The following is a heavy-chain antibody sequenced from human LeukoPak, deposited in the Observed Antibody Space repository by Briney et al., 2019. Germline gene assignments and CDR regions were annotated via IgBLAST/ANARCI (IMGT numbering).Heavy chain of an antibody. CDR2: THSSGAT. CDR3: AQHGNWCFDL. J-gene: IGHJ2*01. D-gene: IGHD6-13*01. V-gene: IGHV4-34*01. CDR1: GGSFSGNY. Sequence: SETLSLTCAVSGGSFSGNYWSWIRQPPGKGLERIGETHSSGATKYYPSLRSRVTISVDTSRSQFTLNLNSVTAADTAVYFCAQHGNWCFDLWGRGTLVTVSS.